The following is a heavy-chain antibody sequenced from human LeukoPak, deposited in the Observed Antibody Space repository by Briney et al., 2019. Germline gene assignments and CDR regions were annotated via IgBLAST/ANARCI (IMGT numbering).Heavy chain of an antibody. V-gene: IGHV3-7*01. Sequence: VGSLSLSSAPSGFTLYKYLLTSVGQAAGKELKCVANIDQDDSQIYYLGSVEGRLTITRDNAKNSLHMQMNSLRAEDTAIYYCARGYYYSGTYYLSFFDYWGQGTLVTVSS. CDR2: IDQDDSQI. D-gene: IGHD3-10*01. CDR1: GFTLYKYL. CDR3: ARGYYYSGTYYLSFFDY. J-gene: IGHJ4*02.